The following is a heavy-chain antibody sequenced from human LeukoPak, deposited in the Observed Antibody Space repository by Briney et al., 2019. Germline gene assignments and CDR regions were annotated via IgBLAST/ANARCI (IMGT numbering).Heavy chain of an antibody. V-gene: IGHV3-23*01. CDR3: AKKGNPVRWYFDL. CDR1: GFTFSSYA. Sequence: GGSLRLSCAASGFTFSSYAMSWVRQAPGKGLEWVSAISGSGGSTYYADSVKGRFTISRDNSKNTLYLQKNSLRAEDTAVYYCAKKGNPVRWYFDLWGRGTLVTVSS. CDR2: ISGSGGST. D-gene: IGHD3-10*02. J-gene: IGHJ2*01.